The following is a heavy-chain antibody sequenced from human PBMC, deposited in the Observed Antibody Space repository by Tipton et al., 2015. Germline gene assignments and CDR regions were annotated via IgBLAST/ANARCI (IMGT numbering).Heavy chain of an antibody. V-gene: IGHV4-34*10. CDR3: ARSRYTVTPAS. D-gene: IGHD4-17*01. J-gene: IGHJ5*02. Sequence: VKPSETLSLSCGVHGGSFSGYYWNWIRQPPGKGLEWIGSISHSGNTYYNPSLKSRVTMSRDTSKNQFSLKLTSVTAADTAVYYCARSRYTVTPASWGQGTLVTVSS. CDR2: ISHSGNT. CDR1: GGSFSGYY.